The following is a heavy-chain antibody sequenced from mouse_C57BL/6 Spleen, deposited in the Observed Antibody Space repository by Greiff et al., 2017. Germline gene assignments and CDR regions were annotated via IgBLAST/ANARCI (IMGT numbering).Heavy chain of an antibody. J-gene: IGHJ4*01. CDR3: ARLGGTPYAMDY. V-gene: IGHV1-80*01. CDR1: GYAFSSYW. D-gene: IGHD4-1*01. CDR2: IYPGDGDT. Sequence: VQLQQSGAELVKPGASVKISCKASGYAFSSYWMNWVKQRPGKGLEWIGQIYPGDGDTNYNGKFKGKATLTADKSSSTAYMQLSSLTSADSAVYFCARLGGTPYAMDYWGQGTSVTVSS.